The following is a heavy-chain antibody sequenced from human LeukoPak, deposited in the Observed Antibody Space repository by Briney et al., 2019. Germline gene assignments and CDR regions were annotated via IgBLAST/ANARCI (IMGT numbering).Heavy chain of an antibody. V-gene: IGHV3-21*01. J-gene: IGHJ5*02. Sequence: GGSLRLSCAASGFTFSSYSMNWVRQAPGKGLEWVSSISSSSSYIYYADSVKGRFTISRDNAKNSLYLQMNSLRAEDTAVYYCARAPSSVGARRGVWFDPWGQGTLVTVSS. CDR1: GFTFSSYS. CDR2: ISSSSSYI. CDR3: ARAPSSVGARRGVWFDP. D-gene: IGHD1-26*01.